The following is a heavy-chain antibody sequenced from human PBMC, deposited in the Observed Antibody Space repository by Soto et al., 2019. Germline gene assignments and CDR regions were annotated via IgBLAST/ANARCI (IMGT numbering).Heavy chain of an antibody. V-gene: IGHV4-39*02. J-gene: IGHJ6*02. CDR1: GGSISSSSYY. D-gene: IGHD3-9*01. CDR2: IYYSGST. Sequence: PSETLSLTCTVSGGSISSSSYYWGWIRQPPGKGLEWIGSIYYSGSTYCNPSLKSRVTISVDTSKNQFSLKLSSVTAADTAVYYCAKDDSADYDILTGYSYYYGMDVWGQGTTVTVSS. CDR3: AKDDSADYDILTGYSYYYGMDV.